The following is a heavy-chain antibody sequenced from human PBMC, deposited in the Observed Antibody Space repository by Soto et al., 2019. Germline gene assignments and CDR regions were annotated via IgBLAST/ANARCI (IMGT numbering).Heavy chain of an antibody. V-gene: IGHV4-30-2*01. D-gene: IGHD3-3*01. CDR1: GGSISSGGYS. J-gene: IGHJ4*02. CDR3: ARGIPYDFWSGYYTAQYYFDY. Sequence: PSETLSLTCAVSGGSISSGGYSWSWIRQPPGKGLEWIGYIYHSGSTYYNPSLKSRVTISVDRSKNQFSLKLSSVTAADTAVYYCARGIPYDFWSGYYTAQYYFDYWGQGTLVTVSS. CDR2: IYHSGST.